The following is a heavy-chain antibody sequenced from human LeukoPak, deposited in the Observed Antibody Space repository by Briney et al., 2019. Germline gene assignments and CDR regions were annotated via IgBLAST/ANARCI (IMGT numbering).Heavy chain of an antibody. D-gene: IGHD5-18*01. CDR1: GGFSSPYF. V-gene: IGHV4-59*08. CDR2: VSYGGTT. J-gene: IGHJ4*02. CDR3: ARHGYSFVSLYYFDS. Sequence: SETLSLTCTVSGGFSSPYFWSWIRQPPGKALEWIGYVSYGGTTHYDPSLRSRVTMSVDTSKKQFSLKLTSVTAADTAVYYCARHGYSFVSLYYFDSWGQGILVTVSS.